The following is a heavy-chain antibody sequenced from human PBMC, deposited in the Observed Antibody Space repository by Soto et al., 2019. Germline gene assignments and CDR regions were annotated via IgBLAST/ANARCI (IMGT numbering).Heavy chain of an antibody. J-gene: IGHJ4*02. CDR2: VSAYNGNT. D-gene: IGHD3-10*01. CDR3: TRGAGQGSGSYD. V-gene: IGHV1-18*01. CDR1: DYIFTSYG. Sequence: QVQLVQSGAEVKKPGASVKVSCKASDYIFTSYGITWVRQAPGQGLEWMGWVSAYNGNTKYAQKLQGRVTMSTDTSTSTAYMELRSLRSDDTAVYYCTRGAGQGSGSYDWGQGTLVTVSS.